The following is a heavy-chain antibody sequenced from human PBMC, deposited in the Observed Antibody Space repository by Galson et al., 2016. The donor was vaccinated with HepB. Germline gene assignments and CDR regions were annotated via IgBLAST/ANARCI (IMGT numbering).Heavy chain of an antibody. CDR3: AKGACGYYDY. CDR1: GYTFSSYA. CDR2: INSASGDT. J-gene: IGHJ4*02. V-gene: IGHV1-3*01. D-gene: IGHD4/OR15-4a*01. Sequence: SVKVSCKASGYTFSSYAIHWLRQAPGQRLEWMGWINSASGDTTYSQRFQDRLTIARDTSATTAYMELSDLRSEDTAVYFCAKGACGYYDYWGQGTLVTVS.